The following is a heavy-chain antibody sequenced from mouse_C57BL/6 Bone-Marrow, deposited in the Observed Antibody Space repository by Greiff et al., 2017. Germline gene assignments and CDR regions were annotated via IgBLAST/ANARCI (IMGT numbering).Heavy chain of an antibody. CDR1: GFTFSDYG. CDR2: ISSGSSNI. D-gene: IGHD1-1*01. V-gene: IGHV5-17*01. Sequence: EVKLVESGGGLVKPGGSLKLSCEASGFTFSDYGMHWVRQAPEKGLEWVAYISSGSSNIYYADTVKGRFPISRDNAKNTLFLQMTSLRSEDTAMYYCASGTTVVYFYYWGQGTTLTVSS. CDR3: ASGTTVVYFYY. J-gene: IGHJ2*01.